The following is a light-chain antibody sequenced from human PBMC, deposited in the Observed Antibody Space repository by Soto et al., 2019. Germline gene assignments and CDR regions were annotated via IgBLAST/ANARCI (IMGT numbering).Light chain of an antibody. J-gene: IGKJ1*01. V-gene: IGKV3-11*01. Sequence: PGERATLSCRASQSVSSYLAWYQQKPGQAPRLLIYDASNRATGIPARFSGSGSGTEFTLTISSLQPEDFAVYYCQHYGTSWWTFGQGTKVDIK. CDR1: QSVSSY. CDR3: QHYGTSWWT. CDR2: DAS.